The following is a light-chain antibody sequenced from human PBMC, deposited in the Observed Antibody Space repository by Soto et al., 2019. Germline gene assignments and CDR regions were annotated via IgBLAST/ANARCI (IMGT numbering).Light chain of an antibody. Sequence: DIKMTQSPSSLSASVGDRVTLTCQVSQHISSCLEWYHQKSGEAPKLLIFDISNLEAGVPSRFSGGGSGTHFTLTISSLQPEDIGTYYCQHYNNYAPWTFGQGTKVDIK. CDR3: QHYNNYAPWT. CDR2: DIS. V-gene: IGKV1-33*01. CDR1: QHISSC. J-gene: IGKJ1*01.